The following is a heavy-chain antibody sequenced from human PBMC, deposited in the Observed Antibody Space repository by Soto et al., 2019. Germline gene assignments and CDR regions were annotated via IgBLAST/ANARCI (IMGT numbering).Heavy chain of an antibody. D-gene: IGHD2-2*01. Sequence: GGSLRLSCAASGFTFSSYGMHWVRQAPGKGLEWVAVISYDGSNKYYADSVRGRFTISRDSSTNTLFLQMNSLRAADTAVYYCGRCTSTSCHLGSDYWGQGTLVTVSS. V-gene: IGHV3-30*03. CDR3: GRCTSTSCHLGSDY. CDR2: ISYDGSNK. J-gene: IGHJ4*02. CDR1: GFTFSSYG.